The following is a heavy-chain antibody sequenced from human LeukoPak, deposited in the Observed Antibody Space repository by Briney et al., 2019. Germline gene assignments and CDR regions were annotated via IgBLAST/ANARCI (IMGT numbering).Heavy chain of an antibody. J-gene: IGHJ6*03. Sequence: GRSLRLSCAASGFTFDDYAMHWVRQAPGKGLEWVSGISWNSGSIGYADSVKGRFTISRDNAKNSLYLQMNSLRAEDMALYYCAKDIGSGSGSYPNYYYYYMDVWGKGTTVTVSS. V-gene: IGHV3-9*03. CDR2: ISWNSGSI. D-gene: IGHD1-26*01. CDR1: GFTFDDYA. CDR3: AKDIGSGSGSYPNYYYYYMDV.